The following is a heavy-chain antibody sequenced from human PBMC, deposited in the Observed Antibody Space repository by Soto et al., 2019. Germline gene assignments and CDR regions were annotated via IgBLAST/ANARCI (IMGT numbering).Heavy chain of an antibody. J-gene: IGHJ4*02. V-gene: IGHV3-33*01. D-gene: IGHD4-17*01. CDR3: ARDRHANYGDYSYFDY. CDR2: IWYDGSNK. CDR1: GFTFSSYG. Sequence: PGGSLRLSCAASGFTFSSYGMHWVRQAPGKGLEWVAVIWYDGSNKYYADSVKGRFTISRDNSKNTLYLQMNSLRAEDTAVYYCARDRHANYGDYSYFDYWGQGTLVTVSS.